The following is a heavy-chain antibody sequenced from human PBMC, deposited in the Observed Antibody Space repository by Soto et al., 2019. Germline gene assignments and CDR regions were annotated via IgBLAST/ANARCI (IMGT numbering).Heavy chain of an antibody. Sequence: EVQLLESGGGLVQPGGSLRLSCAASGFTFSSYAMNWVRQAPGKGLEWVAGVSASGGGTSYADSVKGRFTISRDNSKDTLYLPMNSLRAEDTAVYYCAKSSSRPHYYAMDVWGQGTTVTVFS. CDR3: AKSSSRPHYYAMDV. CDR1: GFTFSSYA. CDR2: VSASGGGT. V-gene: IGHV3-23*01. D-gene: IGHD2-2*01. J-gene: IGHJ6*02.